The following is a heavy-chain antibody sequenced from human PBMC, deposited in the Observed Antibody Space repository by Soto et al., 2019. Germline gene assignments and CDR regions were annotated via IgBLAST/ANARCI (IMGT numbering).Heavy chain of an antibody. J-gene: IGHJ6*02. CDR2: TYYRSKWYN. D-gene: IGHD1-7*01. Sequence: QTLSVTCAISGDSVSSNSAACNWIRHSPSRGLEWLGRTYYRSKWYNDYAVSVKSRITINPDTSKNQFSLQLNSVTPEDTAVYYCARDKWITGTKYYGMDVWGQGTTVTVSS. V-gene: IGHV6-1*01. CDR3: ARDKWITGTKYYGMDV. CDR1: GDSVSSNSAA.